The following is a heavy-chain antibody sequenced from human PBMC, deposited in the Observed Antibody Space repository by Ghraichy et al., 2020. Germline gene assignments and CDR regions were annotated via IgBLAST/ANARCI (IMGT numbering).Heavy chain of an antibody. Sequence: GGSLRLSCAASGFTFSGSAMHWVRQASGKRLEWVGHIRSKANSYATASAASVTGRFTIPREDSQNTAYLQMSSRKTEDTAVDYCTRKGNTFDIWGQGPVVTVSS. CDR1: GFTFSGSA. CDR2: IRSKANSYAT. CDR3: TRKGNTFDI. V-gene: IGHV3-73*01. D-gene: IGHD2/OR15-2a*01. J-gene: IGHJ3*02.